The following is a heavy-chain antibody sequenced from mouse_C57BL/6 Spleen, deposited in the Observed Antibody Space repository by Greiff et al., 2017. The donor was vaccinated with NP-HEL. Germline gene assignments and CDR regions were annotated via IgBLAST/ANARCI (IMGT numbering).Heavy chain of an antibody. CDR1: GFSLTSYA. CDR3: ARNPTLRDYAMDY. CDR2: IWTGGGT. J-gene: IGHJ4*01. D-gene: IGHD1-1*01. Sequence: VQRVESGPGLVAPSQSLSITCTVSGFSLTSYAISWVRQPPGKGLEWLGVIWTGGGTNYNSALKSRLSISKDNSKSQVFLKMNSLQTDDTARYYCARNPTLRDYAMDYWGQGTSVTVSS. V-gene: IGHV2-9-1*01.